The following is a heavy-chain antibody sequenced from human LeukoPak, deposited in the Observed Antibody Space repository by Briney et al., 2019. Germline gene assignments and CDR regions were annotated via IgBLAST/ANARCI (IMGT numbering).Heavy chain of an antibody. CDR3: AKYPGAGAGGPYSYYDY. V-gene: IGHV3-30*02. D-gene: IGHD6-13*01. J-gene: IGHJ4*02. Sequence: PGGSLRLSWAASGFTFSSYGMHWFRQAPGKGLGGVAFIRYDGSNKYYADSVKGRFTISRDNSKNTLYLQMNSLRVEDTAVYYRAKYPGAGAGGPYSYYDYWGQGTLVTVST. CDR2: IRYDGSNK. CDR1: GFTFSSYG.